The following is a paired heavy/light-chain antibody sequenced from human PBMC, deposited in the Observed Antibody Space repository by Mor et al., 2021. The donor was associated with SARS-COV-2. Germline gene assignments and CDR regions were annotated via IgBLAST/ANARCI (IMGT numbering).Light chain of an antibody. Sequence: AVRLTQSPSSFSASIGDRVTIACRASQGISSYLAWYQQKPGKAPNLLIYGASTLQSGVPSRFSGSGSGTDFTLTISCLQSEDFATYYCQQYYSYPLTFGQGTKVEIK. CDR1: QGISSY. J-gene: IGKJ1*01. CDR2: GAS. V-gene: IGKV1-8*01. CDR3: QQYYSYPLT.
Heavy chain of an antibody. D-gene: IGHD6-25*01. V-gene: IGHV3-30*18. CDR1: GFTFSNYG. CDR2: ISYDGSKK. CDR3: VKGSEREQRGDYYYYYMDV. Sequence: QVQLVESGGGVVQPGTSLRLSCAASGFTFSNYGMHWVRQAPGKGLEWVAVISYDGSKKYYADSVKGRFTISRDTSKDTLYLQMNSLRDEDTAVYYCVKGSEREQRGDYYYYYMDVWGKGTTVAVSS. J-gene: IGHJ6*03.